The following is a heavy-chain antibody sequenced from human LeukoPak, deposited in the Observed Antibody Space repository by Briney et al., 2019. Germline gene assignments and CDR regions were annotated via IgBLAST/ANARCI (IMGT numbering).Heavy chain of an antibody. CDR3: ARDPYSGNYGNDYYYYMDV. CDR1: GFTFSNYN. V-gene: IGHV3-21*01. D-gene: IGHD1-26*01. Sequence: GGSLRLSCAASGFTFSNYNMNWVRQAPGKAMEWVSSITSSGTYIFYADSVKGRFTISRDNAENSLYLQMDSLGPEDAAVYYCARDPYSGNYGNDYYYYMDVWGKGTTVTISS. J-gene: IGHJ6*03. CDR2: ITSSGTYI.